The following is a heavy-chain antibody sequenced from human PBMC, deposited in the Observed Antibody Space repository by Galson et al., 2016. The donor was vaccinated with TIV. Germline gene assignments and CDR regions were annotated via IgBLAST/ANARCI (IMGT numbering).Heavy chain of an antibody. V-gene: IGHV1-24*01. CDR1: GNSLSELV. Sequence: SVKVSCKVSGNSLSELVIHWVRQAPGKGLEWMGGFDPEVSKTVYAQKFQGRVTMTADTYRDTAYMELDSLRIEDTAVYYCATVAWFPGLSLDNWGQGTLLTVSS. CDR3: ATVAWFPGLSLDN. D-gene: IGHD2/OR15-2a*01. CDR2: FDPEVSKT. J-gene: IGHJ4*02.